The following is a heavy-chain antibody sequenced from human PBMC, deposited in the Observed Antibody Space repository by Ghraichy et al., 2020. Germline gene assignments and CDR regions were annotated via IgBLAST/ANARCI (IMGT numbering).Heavy chain of an antibody. Sequence: GGSLRLSCAASGFTFDDYAMHWVRQAPGKGLEWVSLISGDGGSTYYADSVKGRFTISRDNSKNSLYLQMNSLGTEDTALYYCAKDIGGAATVSDAFDIWGQGTMVTVSS. CDR3: AKDIGGAATVSDAFDI. D-gene: IGHD2-15*01. CDR2: ISGDGGST. V-gene: IGHV3-43*02. J-gene: IGHJ3*02. CDR1: GFTFDDYA.